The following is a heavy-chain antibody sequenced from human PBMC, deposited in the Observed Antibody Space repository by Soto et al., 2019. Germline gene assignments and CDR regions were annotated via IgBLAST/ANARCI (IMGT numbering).Heavy chain of an antibody. CDR1: TFAFTFRNYG. CDR2: ISHDGDDQ. CDR3: ATDSAQKATFDY. J-gene: IGHJ4*02. V-gene: IGHV3-30*03. Sequence: GGSLRLSCEASTFAFTFRNYGMHWVRLVPGKGLEWLAVISHDGDDQYYADSVKGRFTVSRDNVRNILYLQMNSLRSEDTALYYCATDSAQKATFDYWGQGTLVTVSS.